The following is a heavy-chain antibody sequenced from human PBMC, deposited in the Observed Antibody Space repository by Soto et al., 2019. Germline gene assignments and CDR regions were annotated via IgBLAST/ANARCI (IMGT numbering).Heavy chain of an antibody. Sequence: EVQLVESGGGLVKPGGSMRLSCAASGFTFSSYSMNWVRQAPGKWLEWVSSISSSSSYIYYADSVKGRFTISRDNAKNSLYLQMNSLRAEDTAVYYCAREVSKYSGYDFDYWGQGTLVTVSS. CDR3: AREVSKYSGYDFDY. J-gene: IGHJ4*02. CDR2: ISSSSSYI. CDR1: GFTFSSYS. V-gene: IGHV3-21*01. D-gene: IGHD5-12*01.